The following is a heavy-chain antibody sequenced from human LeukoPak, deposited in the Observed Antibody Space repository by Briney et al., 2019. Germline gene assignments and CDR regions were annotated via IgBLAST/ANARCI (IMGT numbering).Heavy chain of an antibody. CDR1: GGSISSGGYY. V-gene: IGHV4-30-2*01. D-gene: IGHD3-22*01. J-gene: IGHJ5*02. CDR3: ARGRFYYDSSGHPEGWFDP. Sequence: SSQTLSLTCTVSGGSISSGGYYWSWIRQPPGKGLEWIGYIFHTGNTYYNPSLKSRVTISVDTSKNQFSLKLSSVTAADTAVYYCARGRFYYDSSGHPEGWFDPWGQGTLVTVSS. CDR2: IFHTGNT.